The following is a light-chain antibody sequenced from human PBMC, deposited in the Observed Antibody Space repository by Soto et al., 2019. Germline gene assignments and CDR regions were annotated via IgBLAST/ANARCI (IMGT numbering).Light chain of an antibody. CDR1: QSLLHSNGYNY. Sequence: DIVMTQSPLSLPVTPGEPASISCRSSQSLLHSNGYNYLDWYLQKPGQSPQLLIYLGSNRASGVPDRFSGSGSCTDFTLKISRVEAEDVGVYYCMQALQTSITFGQGTRLEIK. V-gene: IGKV2-28*01. J-gene: IGKJ5*01. CDR3: MQALQTSIT. CDR2: LGS.